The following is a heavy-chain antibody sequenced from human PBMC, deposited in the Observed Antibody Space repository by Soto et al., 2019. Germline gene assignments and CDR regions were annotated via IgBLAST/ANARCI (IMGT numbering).Heavy chain of an antibody. CDR3: ASRDPGTSVDC. Sequence: LSLTCAVSGGSFTSNNWWTWVRQPPGQGLEWIGEIYRTGSTNYNPSLKSRVTISLDKSENQFSLKVTSLTAADTAVYYCASRDPGTSVDCWGQGALVTVSS. D-gene: IGHD1-7*01. CDR2: IYRTGST. CDR1: GGSFTSNNW. J-gene: IGHJ4*02. V-gene: IGHV4-4*02.